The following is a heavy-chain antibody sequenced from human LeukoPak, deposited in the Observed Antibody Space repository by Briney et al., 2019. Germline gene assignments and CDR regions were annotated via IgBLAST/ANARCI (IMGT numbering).Heavy chain of an antibody. CDR3: ARESLGSHYDVVTGYNYYYYYGMDV. CDR1: GGSISSYY. D-gene: IGHD3-9*01. Sequence: SETLSLTCTVSGGSISSYYWIWLPQPPGKGLEGFGYLYYSESPNYNPSLKSRVTISVDTSKNQFSLKLSSVTAADTAVYYCARESLGSHYDVVTGYNYYYYYGMDVWGQGTTVTVSS. J-gene: IGHJ6*02. CDR2: LYYSESP. V-gene: IGHV4-59*01.